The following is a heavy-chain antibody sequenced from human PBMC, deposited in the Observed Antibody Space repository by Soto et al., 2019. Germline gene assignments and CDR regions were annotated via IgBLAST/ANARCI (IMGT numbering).Heavy chain of an antibody. V-gene: IGHV3-23*01. CDR2: ILVGGST. CDR1: GFIFSSND. CDR3: AKATATSGGAFEI. Sequence: PVGSLRLSCAASGFIFSSNDMSWVRQAPGKGLEWVSTILVGGSTHYEDSVKGRFTISRDTSKNTVYLQMNSLTAGDTAFYYCAKATATSGGAFEIYGQGTMVTVSS. J-gene: IGHJ3*02. D-gene: IGHD1-1*01.